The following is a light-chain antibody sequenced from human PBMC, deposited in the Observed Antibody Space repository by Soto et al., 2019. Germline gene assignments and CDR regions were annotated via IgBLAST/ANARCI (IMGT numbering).Light chain of an antibody. Sequence: DIQMTQSPSTLSASVGDRVTITCRASQSISSWLAWYQQKPGKAPKLLIYDASSLESGVPSRFSGSGSGTEFTLTISSLQPDDFATYYCQQYNSYSKAHTFGGGT. V-gene: IGKV1-5*01. CDR3: QQYNSYSKAHT. J-gene: IGKJ4*01. CDR1: QSISSW. CDR2: DAS.